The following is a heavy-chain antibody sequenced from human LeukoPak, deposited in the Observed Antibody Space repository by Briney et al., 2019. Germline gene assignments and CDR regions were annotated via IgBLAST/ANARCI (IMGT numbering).Heavy chain of an antibody. Sequence: GASVKVSCKASGGTFSSYAISWVRQAPGQGLEWMGGIIPIFGTANYAQKFQGRVTITADKSTSTAYMELRSLRSDDTAVYYCARASYSGSSDWGQGTLVTVSS. CDR2: IIPIFGTA. CDR3: ARASYSGSSD. V-gene: IGHV1-69*06. J-gene: IGHJ4*02. D-gene: IGHD1-26*01. CDR1: GGTFSSYA.